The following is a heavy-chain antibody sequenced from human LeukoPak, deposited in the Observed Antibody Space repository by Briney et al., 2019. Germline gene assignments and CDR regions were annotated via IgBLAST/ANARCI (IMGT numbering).Heavy chain of an antibody. D-gene: IGHD2-21*02. CDR1: GFTFRSYE. CDR3: ARECGGDCYSDPFDY. CDR2: ISNSGGTK. Sequence: GGSLRLSCAASGFTFRSYEMNWVRQAPGKGLELVSYISNSGGTKYYADSVKGRFTISRDNAKNSLYLQMNSLRAEDTAVYYCARECGGDCYSDPFDYWGRGTLVTVSS. J-gene: IGHJ4*02. V-gene: IGHV3-48*03.